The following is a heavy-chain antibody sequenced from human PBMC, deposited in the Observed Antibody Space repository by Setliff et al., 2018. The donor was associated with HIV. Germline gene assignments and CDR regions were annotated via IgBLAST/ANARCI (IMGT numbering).Heavy chain of an antibody. J-gene: IGHJ6*03. CDR2: INHSGST. V-gene: IGHV4-34*01. D-gene: IGHD2-15*01. Sequence: LSLTCAVYGGSFSGYYWSWIRQPPGKGLEWIGEINHSGSTNYNPSLKSRVTISVDTSKNQFSLKLSSVTAADTAVYYCARERGPVGVVAAAYYYYMDVWGKGTTVTVSS. CDR1: GGSFSGYY. CDR3: ARERGPVGVVAAAYYYYMDV.